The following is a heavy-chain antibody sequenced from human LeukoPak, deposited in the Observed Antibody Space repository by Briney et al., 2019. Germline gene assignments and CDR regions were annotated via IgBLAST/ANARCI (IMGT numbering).Heavy chain of an antibody. J-gene: IGHJ3*02. Sequence: GGSLRLSCAASRFTFSSYGMHWVRQAPGKGLEWVAFISFDGGNTLYPDSVKDRFTISRDNYRNTLDLQMNSLRPEDTAVYYCARDGDVDYYDSSGYALDMWGQGTKVTVSS. CDR1: RFTFSSYG. V-gene: IGHV3-30-3*01. CDR3: ARDGDVDYYDSSGYALDM. D-gene: IGHD3-22*01. CDR2: ISFDGGNT.